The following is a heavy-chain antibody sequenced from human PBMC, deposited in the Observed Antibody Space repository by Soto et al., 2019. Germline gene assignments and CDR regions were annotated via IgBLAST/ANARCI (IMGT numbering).Heavy chain of an antibody. J-gene: IGHJ5*02. CDR1: GFTFSSYA. CDR2: ISGSGDNT. Sequence: PGGSLRLSCAASGFTFSSYAMSWVRQAPGKGLEWVTAISGSGDNTYYADSVKGRFTISRDNSKNTLYLQMNSLKAEDTAVYYCPKASTFGGVIVKGDWFDPWGQGTLVTVSS. D-gene: IGHD3-16*02. V-gene: IGHV3-23*01. CDR3: PKASTFGGVIVKGDWFDP.